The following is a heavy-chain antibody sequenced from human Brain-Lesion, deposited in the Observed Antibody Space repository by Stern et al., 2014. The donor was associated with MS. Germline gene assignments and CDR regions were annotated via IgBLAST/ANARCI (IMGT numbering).Heavy chain of an antibody. V-gene: IGHV4-61*02. CDR1: GGSISSGGYY. D-gene: IGHD2-2*01. J-gene: IGHJ6*02. Sequence: QVQLEESGPGLVKPSQTLSLSCTVSGGSISSGGYYWSWIRQPAGKGLEWIGRIFNSGSTSYNPSLKSRVPLSIDTPQNQSSLRLNPMTAADTAVYYCARGRVVPGFQYYATDVWGQGTTVIVSS. CDR2: IFNSGST. CDR3: ARGRVVPGFQYYATDV.